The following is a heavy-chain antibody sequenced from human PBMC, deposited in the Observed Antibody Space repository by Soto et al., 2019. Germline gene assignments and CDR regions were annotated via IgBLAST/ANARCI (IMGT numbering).Heavy chain of an antibody. V-gene: IGHV4-34*01. CDR3: ARATQFYYDSSGYSKNFDF. CDR1: GGPFSGYF. J-gene: IGHJ4*02. CDR2: INHIGST. D-gene: IGHD3-22*01. Sequence: QVQLQQWGAGLLNPSETLSLTCGVSGGPFSGYFWTWIRQPPGKGLEWIGEINHIGSTNYNPSLRSRLTISIDTSKNQFSLKLTSVTAADTAVYYCARATQFYYDSSGYSKNFDFWGQGTLVTVSS.